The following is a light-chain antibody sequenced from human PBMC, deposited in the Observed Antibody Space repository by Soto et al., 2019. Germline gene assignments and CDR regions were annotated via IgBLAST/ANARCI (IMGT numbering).Light chain of an antibody. V-gene: IGLV2-8*01. J-gene: IGLJ1*01. CDR1: SSDVGGYNY. Sequence: QSVLTQPPSASGSPGQSVTSSCTGTSSDVGGYNYVSWYQQHPGKAPKLMVYEVNKRPSGVPDRFSGSKSGNTASLTVSGLQAEDEADYYCTSYAGGNNVFGTGTKGTVL. CDR3: TSYAGGNNV. CDR2: EVN.